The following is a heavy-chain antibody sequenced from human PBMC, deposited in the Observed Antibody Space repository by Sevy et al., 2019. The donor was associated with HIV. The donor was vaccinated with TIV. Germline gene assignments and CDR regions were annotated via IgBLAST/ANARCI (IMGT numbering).Heavy chain of an antibody. J-gene: IGHJ4*02. D-gene: IGHD3-10*01. CDR2: IKQDGTEK. CDR3: AGDRRVEYGGHDY. V-gene: IGHV3-7*01. CDR1: GFTFSNYW. Sequence: GGSLRLSCAASGFTFSNYWLSWVRQAPGKGLEWVANIKQDGTEKVYVDSVKGRFTISRDNAKNSLFLHMNSLRAEDTAIYYCAGDRRVEYGGHDYWGQGTLVTVSS.